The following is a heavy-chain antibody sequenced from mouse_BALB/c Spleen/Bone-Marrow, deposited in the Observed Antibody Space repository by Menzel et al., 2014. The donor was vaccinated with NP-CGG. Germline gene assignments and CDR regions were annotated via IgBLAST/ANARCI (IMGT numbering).Heavy chain of an antibody. CDR1: GFTFNTNA. CDR2: IRSKSNNYAT. Sequence: VQLKESGGGLVQPKGSLKLSCAASGFTFNTNAMNWVRQAPGKGLEWVARIRSKSNNYATYYADSVKDRFTISRDDSQSMLYLQMNNLKTEDTAMYYCVRESGSMDYWGQGTSVTVSP. CDR3: VRESGSMDY. D-gene: IGHD3-1*01. V-gene: IGHV10S3*01. J-gene: IGHJ4*01.